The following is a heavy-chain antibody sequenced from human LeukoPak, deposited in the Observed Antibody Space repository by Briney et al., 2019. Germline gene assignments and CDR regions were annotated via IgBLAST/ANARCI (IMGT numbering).Heavy chain of an antibody. Sequence: PSETLSLTCTVSGGSISSGDYYWSWIRQPPGKGLKWIGYIYYSGSTYYNPSLKSRVTISVDTSKNQFSLKLSSVTAADTAVYYCAKDQDIVVVTAPDYWGQGTLVTVSS. CDR1: GGSISSGDYY. CDR2: IYYSGST. D-gene: IGHD2-21*02. V-gene: IGHV4-30-4*01. CDR3: AKDQDIVVVTAPDY. J-gene: IGHJ4*02.